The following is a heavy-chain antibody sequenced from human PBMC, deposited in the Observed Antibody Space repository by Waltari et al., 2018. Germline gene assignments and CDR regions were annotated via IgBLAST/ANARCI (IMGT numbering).Heavy chain of an antibody. V-gene: IGHV4-59*01. D-gene: IGHD2-2*01. J-gene: IGHJ5*02. CDR3: AGSMEVVPAAHITRWFDP. Sequence: QVQLQESGPGLVKPSETLSLTCTVSGGSISSYYWSWIRQPPGKVLEWIGYIYYSGRTNYNPTIKSRVTISVDTSKNQVYLKLSSVTAEDTAVYYCAGSMEVVPAAHITRWFDPWGQGTLVTVSS. CDR1: GGSISSYY. CDR2: IYYSGRT.